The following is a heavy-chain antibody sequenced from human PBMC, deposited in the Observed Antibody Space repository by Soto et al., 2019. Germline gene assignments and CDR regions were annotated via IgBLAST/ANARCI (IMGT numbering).Heavy chain of an antibody. CDR1: GGTFSSYA. Sequence: QVQLVQSGAEVKKPGSSVKVSCKASGGTFSSYAISWVRQAPGQGLEWMGGIIPIFGTANYAQKFQGRVTITADESTSTAYMELSSLRSEDTAVYYCARDPYGDLSDYYYYGMDVWGQGTKVTVSS. V-gene: IGHV1-69*12. CDR3: ARDPYGDLSDYYYYGMDV. D-gene: IGHD4-17*01. CDR2: IIPIFGTA. J-gene: IGHJ6*02.